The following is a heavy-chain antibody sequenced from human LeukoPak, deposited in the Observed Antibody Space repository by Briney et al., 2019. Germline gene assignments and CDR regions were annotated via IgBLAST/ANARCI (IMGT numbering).Heavy chain of an antibody. D-gene: IGHD3-3*01. J-gene: IGHJ4*02. Sequence: SETLSLTCAVSGDSISSSHWWSWVRQSPGKGLEWIGEIYHSGNTNYNPSLKSRVTISLDTSKNQFSLELSSVTAADTAVYYCARLRRGRGVVVDYWGQGTLVTVSS. CDR1: GDSISSSHW. CDR2: IYHSGNT. CDR3: ARLRRGRGVVVDY. V-gene: IGHV4-4*02.